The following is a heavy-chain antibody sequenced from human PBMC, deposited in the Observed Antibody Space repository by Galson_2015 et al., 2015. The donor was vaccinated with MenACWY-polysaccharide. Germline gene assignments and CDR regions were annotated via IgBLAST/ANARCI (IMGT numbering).Heavy chain of an antibody. D-gene: IGHD2-21*02. CDR3: ARDPHCGAGCSIHDAFGV. J-gene: IGHJ3*01. CDR1: GFTFSSYW. V-gene: IGHV3-74*01. Sequence: SLRLSCAASGFTFSSYWMHWVRQAPGEGLVWVSRINTDGSSTSYADSVKGRFTVSRDNAKNTVYLQMNSLRAEDTAVYYCARDPHCGAGCSIHDAFGVWGQGTKVTVSS. CDR2: INTDGSST.